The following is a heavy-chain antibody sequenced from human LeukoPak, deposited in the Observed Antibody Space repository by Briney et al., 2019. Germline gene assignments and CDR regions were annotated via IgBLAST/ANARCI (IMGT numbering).Heavy chain of an antibody. CDR2: IHYSGST. CDR1: GGSISGYH. V-gene: IGHV4-59*08. J-gene: IGHJ4*02. Sequence: SETLSLTCTVSGGSISGYHWSWIRQPPGKGLEWIGYIHYSGSTNYNPSLKSRVTISVDTSKNQFSLKLSSVTAADTAVYYCARLIAAAGTWEGYYFDYWGQGTLVTVSS. CDR3: ARLIAAAGTWEGYYFDY. D-gene: IGHD6-13*01.